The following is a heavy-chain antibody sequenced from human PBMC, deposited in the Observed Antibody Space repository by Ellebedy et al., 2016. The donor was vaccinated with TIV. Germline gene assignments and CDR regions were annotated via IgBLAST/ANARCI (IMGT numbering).Heavy chain of an antibody. Sequence: SVKVSXXASGGTFSSYAISWVRQAPGQGLEWMGGIIPIFGTANYAQKFQGRVTITADESTSTAYMELSSLRSEDTAVYYCARDNLPAAISYYYYYMDVWGKGTTVTVSS. J-gene: IGHJ6*03. V-gene: IGHV1-69*13. CDR3: ARDNLPAAISYYYYYMDV. CDR1: GGTFSSYA. D-gene: IGHD2-2*02. CDR2: IIPIFGTA.